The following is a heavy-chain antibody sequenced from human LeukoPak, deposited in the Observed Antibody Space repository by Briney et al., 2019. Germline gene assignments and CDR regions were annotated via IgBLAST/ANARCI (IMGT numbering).Heavy chain of an antibody. CDR2: ISAYNGNT. V-gene: IGHV1-18*01. CDR3: ARDLDISTGAPYGMDV. J-gene: IGHJ6*02. D-gene: IGHD3-9*01. CDR1: GYTFTSYG. Sequence: ASVKVSCKASGYTFTSYGISWVRQAPGQGLEWMGWISAYNGNTNSAQKLQGRVTMTTDTSTSTAYMELRSLRSDDTAVYYCARDLDISTGAPYGMDVWGQGTTVTASS.